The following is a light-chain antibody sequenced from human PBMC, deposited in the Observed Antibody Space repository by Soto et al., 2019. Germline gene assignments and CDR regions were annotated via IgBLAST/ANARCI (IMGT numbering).Light chain of an antibody. CDR3: SSYTGSSTYVV. V-gene: IGLV2-14*01. CDR1: SSGVGGYNY. Sequence: QSALTQPASVSGSPGQSITISCTGTSSGVGGYNYVSWYQQHPGKAPKLMIYDVSNRPSGVSNRFSGSKSGNTASLTISGLQAEDEADYYCSSYTGSSTYVVFGGGTKLTVL. J-gene: IGLJ2*01. CDR2: DVS.